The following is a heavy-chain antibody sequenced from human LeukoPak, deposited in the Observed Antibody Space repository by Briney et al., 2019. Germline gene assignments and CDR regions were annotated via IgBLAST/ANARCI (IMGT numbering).Heavy chain of an antibody. V-gene: IGHV4-59*01. J-gene: IGHJ4*02. CDR2: IYYSGST. D-gene: IGHD3-22*01. CDR1: GGSISSYY. Sequence: SETLSLTCTVPGGSISSYYWSWIRQPPGKGLEWIGYIYYSGSTNYNPSLKSRVTISVKTSKNQFSPKLSSVTAADTAVYYCARVTGYMIEDYFDYWGQGTLVTVSS. CDR3: ARVTGYMIEDYFDY.